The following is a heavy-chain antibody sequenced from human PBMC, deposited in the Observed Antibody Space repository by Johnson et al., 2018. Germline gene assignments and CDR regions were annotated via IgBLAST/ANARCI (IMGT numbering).Heavy chain of an antibody. CDR3: ARLMCCGSPYMDV. CDR2: ISSSGTPT. V-gene: IGHV3-48*01. D-gene: IGHD1-14*01. CDR1: GFTFDGFS. J-gene: IGHJ6*03. Sequence: VQLVESGGGLVQPGGSLRLSCAASGFTFDGFSMNWVRQAPGKGLEWVTHISSSGTPTYYADSVKGRFTVSRDNSKNTLYLQMTSLRAEDTAVYYCARLMCCGSPYMDVWGRGTTVTVSS.